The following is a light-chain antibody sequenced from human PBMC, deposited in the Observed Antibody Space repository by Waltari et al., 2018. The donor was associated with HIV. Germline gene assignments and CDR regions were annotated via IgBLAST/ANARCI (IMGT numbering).Light chain of an antibody. J-gene: IGLJ1*01. CDR3: SSYTSSSTYI. V-gene: IGLV2-14*03. CDR1: SRAVGGHNF. Sequence: QSALTQPASVSGSPRRSITISCTGTSRAVGGHNFVSWYPQHPGKAPQLMIYDVSNRPSGISNLFSGPKAGNTASLTISGLQAEDEADYYCSSYTSSSTYIFGTGTKVTVL. CDR2: DVS.